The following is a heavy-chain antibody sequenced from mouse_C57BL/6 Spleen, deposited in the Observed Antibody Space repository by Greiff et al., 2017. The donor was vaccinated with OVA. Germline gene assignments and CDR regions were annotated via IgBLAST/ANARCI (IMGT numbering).Heavy chain of an antibody. CDR3: ARHQKLGNAMDD. J-gene: IGHJ4*01. D-gene: IGHD4-1*01. V-gene: IGHV2-6-1*01. Sequence: QVQLKESGPGLVAPSQSLSITCTVSGFSLTSYGVHWVRQPPGKGLEWLVVIWSNGSTTYNSALKSRLSISKDNSKSQVFLKMNSLQTDDTAMYYCARHQKLGNAMDDWGQGTSVTVSS. CDR2: IWSNGST. CDR1: GFSLTSYG.